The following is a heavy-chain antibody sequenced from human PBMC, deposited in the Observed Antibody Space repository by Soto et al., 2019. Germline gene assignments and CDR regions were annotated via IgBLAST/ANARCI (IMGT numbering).Heavy chain of an antibody. CDR3: ARHRLYQYESYGNLNINAMDV. Sequence: GESLKISCKGSGYSFISHWIGWVRQMPGKGLEWMASIYPGDSDTRYSPSFQGQVTISADKSISTAYLQWSTLKASDTAVYYCARHRLYQYESYGNLNINAMDVWGQGTTVTVSS. CDR1: GYSFISHW. CDR2: IYPGDSDT. D-gene: IGHD3-22*01. J-gene: IGHJ6*02. V-gene: IGHV5-51*01.